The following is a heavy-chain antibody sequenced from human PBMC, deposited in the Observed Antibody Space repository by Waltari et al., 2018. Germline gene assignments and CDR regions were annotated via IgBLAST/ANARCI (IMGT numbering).Heavy chain of an antibody. J-gene: IGHJ4*02. V-gene: IGHV3-21*01. Sequence: EEQLVESGGGLVKPGGSLRRSCAGPVFTFSHYTMNWVRQAPGKGLEWVSSISTTSTYTHYADSVKGRFTISRDNAKNSLFLQMNSLTTEDTAVYYCATGGWGFYFDYWGQGTLLTVSS. CDR3: ATGGWGFYFDY. CDR2: ISTTSTYT. D-gene: IGHD7-27*01. CDR1: VFTFSHYT.